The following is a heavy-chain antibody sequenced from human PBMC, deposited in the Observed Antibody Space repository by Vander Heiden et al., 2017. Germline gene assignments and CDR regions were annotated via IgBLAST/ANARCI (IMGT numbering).Heavy chain of an antibody. D-gene: IGHD2-2*01. J-gene: IGHJ6*02. Sequence: QVQLVESGGGVVQPGRSLRLSCAASGFTFSSYAMHWVRQAPGKGLAWVAVISYDGSNKYYADSVKGRFTISRDNSKNTLYLQMNSLRAEDTAVYYCARDLRYCSSTSCYGDLYYYYYGMDVWGQGTTVTVSS. CDR1: GFTFSSYA. CDR3: ARDLRYCSSTSCYGDLYYYYYGMDV. V-gene: IGHV3-30-3*01. CDR2: ISYDGSNK.